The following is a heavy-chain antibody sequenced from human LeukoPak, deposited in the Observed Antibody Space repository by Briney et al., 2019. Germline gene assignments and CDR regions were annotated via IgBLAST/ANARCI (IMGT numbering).Heavy chain of an antibody. Sequence: SVKVSCKASGYTFTGYYVHWVRQAPGQGLEWMGWISAQHGQTEYAPNSQDRVTMTTDTYTNTAYMELRSLRSDDTAVYYCAGSLGYCTSNVCYLKYWGQGTLVTVSS. J-gene: IGHJ4*02. CDR2: ISAQHGQT. V-gene: IGHV1-18*04. CDR3: AGSLGYCTSNVCYLKY. CDR1: GYTFTGYY. D-gene: IGHD2-8*01.